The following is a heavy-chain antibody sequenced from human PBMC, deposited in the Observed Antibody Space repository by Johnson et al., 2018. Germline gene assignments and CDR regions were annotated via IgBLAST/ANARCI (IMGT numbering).Heavy chain of an antibody. Sequence: VQLVESGGGVVQPGRSLRLSCAASGFTFSSYGMHWVRQAPGKGLAWVAVISYDGSNKYYADSVKGRFTISRDNSKNTLYMQMNSLRAVDTAVYYCARGGYSYGDEAFDIWGQGTMVTVSS. V-gene: IGHV3-30*03. CDR2: ISYDGSNK. CDR1: GFTFSSYG. J-gene: IGHJ3*02. D-gene: IGHD5-18*01. CDR3: ARGGYSYGDEAFDI.